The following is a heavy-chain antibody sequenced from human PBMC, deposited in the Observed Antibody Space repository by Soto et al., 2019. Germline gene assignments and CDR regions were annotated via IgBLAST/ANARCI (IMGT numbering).Heavy chain of an antibody. J-gene: IGHJ6*02. Sequence: EVQLVESGGGLVKPGGSLRLSCAASGFTFSSYSMNWVRQAPGKGLEWVSSISSRSSCIYYADSVKGRFTISRDNAKNTLYLQMNRLRAEDTAVYYCPRDYYTIWRQVAIACTFYYYYGMDFWGRGTTVAVSS. V-gene: IGHV3-21*01. CDR2: ISSRSSCI. CDR1: GFTFSSYS. D-gene: IGHD1-26*01. CDR3: PRDYYTIWRQVAIACTFYYYYGMDF.